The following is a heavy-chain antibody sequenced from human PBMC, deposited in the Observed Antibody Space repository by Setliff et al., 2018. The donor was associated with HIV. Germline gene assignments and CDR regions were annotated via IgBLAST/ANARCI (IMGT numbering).Heavy chain of an antibody. Sequence: SETLSLTCIVSGGSMDNYYWNWVRQTPGKGLEWIGYIYESAYSHYTVSLRSRVTISIDTSKSQFSLKLTSVAAADTAVYYCARDSGGYNYGFAVGSFDYWGQGALVTVSS. CDR2: IYESAYS. CDR1: GGSMDNYY. CDR3: ARDSGGYNYGFAVGSFDY. D-gene: IGHD5-18*01. V-gene: IGHV4-59*01. J-gene: IGHJ4*02.